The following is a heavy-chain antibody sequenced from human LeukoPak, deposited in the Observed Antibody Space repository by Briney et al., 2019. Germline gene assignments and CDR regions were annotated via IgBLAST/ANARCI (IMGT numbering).Heavy chain of an antibody. CDR1: GYTFSTYG. CDR3: ARRWERLDY. J-gene: IGHJ4*02. Sequence: EASVKVSCKAPGYTFSTYGISWVRQAPGEGLQWMGWISVSNGKTKYVQKFQGRVTMTIDTSTNTAYMELRSLRSDDTAVYYCARRWERLDYWGQGTQVTVSS. D-gene: IGHD3-16*01. CDR2: ISVSNGKT. V-gene: IGHV1-18*01.